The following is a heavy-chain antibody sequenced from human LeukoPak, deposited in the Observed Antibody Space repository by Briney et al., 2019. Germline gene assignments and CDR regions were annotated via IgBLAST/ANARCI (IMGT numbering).Heavy chain of an antibody. V-gene: IGHV3-15*01. CDR1: GFTFANAW. J-gene: IGHJ4*02. Sequence: GGSLRLSCAASGFTFANAWMSWVRQAPGKGLECVGRIKSKADGETTDYAAPVKGRFTISRDDSKNMLYLQMNSLKSEDTAVYYCTADLPPPRGYDYPFDYWGQGSLVTVSS. CDR2: IKSKADGETT. D-gene: IGHD5-12*01. CDR3: TADLPPPRGYDYPFDY.